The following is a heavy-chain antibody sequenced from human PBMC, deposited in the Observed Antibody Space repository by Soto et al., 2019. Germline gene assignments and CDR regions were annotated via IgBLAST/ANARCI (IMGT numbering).Heavy chain of an antibody. V-gene: IGHV3-30-3*01. J-gene: IGHJ3*02. D-gene: IGHD1-20*01. CDR3: ARSYNDAFDI. Sequence: QVQLVESGGGVVQPGRSLRLSCAASGFTFSSYAMHWVRQAPGKGLKWVAVISYDGSNKYYADSVKGRFTISRDNSKNTLYLQMNSLRAEDTAVYYCARSYNDAFDIWGQGTMVTVSS. CDR2: ISYDGSNK. CDR1: GFTFSSYA.